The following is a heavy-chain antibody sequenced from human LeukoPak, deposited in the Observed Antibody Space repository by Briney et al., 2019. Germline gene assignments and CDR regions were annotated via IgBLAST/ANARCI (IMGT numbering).Heavy chain of an antibody. CDR3: ARDKARYYESSGLFYYYGMDV. Sequence: SETLSLTCTVSGGSVTRGSYYWSSIRQPPGKGLEWMGYIYYSGSTNYHPSLKSRVTISVDTSKNQFSLKLSSVTAADTAVYYCARDKARYYESSGLFYYYGMDVWGQGTTVTVSS. CDR1: GGSVTRGSYY. CDR2: IYYSGST. D-gene: IGHD3-22*01. J-gene: IGHJ6*02. V-gene: IGHV4-30-4*01.